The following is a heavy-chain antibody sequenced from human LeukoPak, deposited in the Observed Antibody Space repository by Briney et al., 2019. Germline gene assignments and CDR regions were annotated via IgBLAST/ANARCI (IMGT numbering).Heavy chain of an antibody. CDR1: GFTFSSYS. CDR2: ISSSSSTI. D-gene: IGHD2-2*01. V-gene: IGHV3-48*04. CDR3: ARGPVVTGDY. J-gene: IGHJ4*02. Sequence: GGSLRLSCAASGFTFSSYSMNWVRQAPGKGLEWVSYISSSSSTIYYADSVKGRFTISRDNAKNSLYLQMNSLRAEDTAVYYCARGPVVTGDYWGQGTLVTVSS.